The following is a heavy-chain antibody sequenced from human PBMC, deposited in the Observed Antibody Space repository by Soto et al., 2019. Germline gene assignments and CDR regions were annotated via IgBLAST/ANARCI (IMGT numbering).Heavy chain of an antibody. CDR3: ARHTPAISISDH. J-gene: IGHJ4*02. V-gene: IGHV4-39*01. CDR1: GGSISSSSYY. CDR2: IYYSGST. D-gene: IGHD2-15*01. Sequence: SETLSLTCSVSGGSISSSSYYWGWIRQPPGKGLEWIGSIYYSGSTYYNPSLKSRVTISVDTSKNQFSLKLSSVTAADTAVYYCARHTPAISISDHWGQGTLVTVSS.